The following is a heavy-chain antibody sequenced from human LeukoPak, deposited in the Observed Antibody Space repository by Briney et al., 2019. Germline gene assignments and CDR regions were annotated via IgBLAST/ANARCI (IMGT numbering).Heavy chain of an antibody. CDR3: AKSWSCVQYNDWLCYFDY. V-gene: IGHV3-23*01. CDR1: GFTFSNYA. Sequence: GGSLRLSCAASGFTFSNYAMNWVRQAPGKGLEWVSGISGSSGTTYYADSVQGRFTISRDNSKDTLYLQMDSLRDEDTAVYYCAKSWSCVQYNDWLCYFDYWGQGTLVTVSS. CDR2: ISGSSGTT. D-gene: IGHD3-9*01. J-gene: IGHJ4*02.